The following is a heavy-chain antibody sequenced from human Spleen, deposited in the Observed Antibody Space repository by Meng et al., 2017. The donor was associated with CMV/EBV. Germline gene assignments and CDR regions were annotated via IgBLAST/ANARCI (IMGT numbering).Heavy chain of an antibody. V-gene: IGHV3-23*03. J-gene: IGHJ6*02. D-gene: IGHD6-13*01. Sequence: GESLKISCAASGFTFSSYAMSWVRQAPEKGLEWVSVIYSGGSSTYYADSVKGRFTISRDNSKNTLYLQMNSLRAEDTAVYYCARVEQQLVTLSYYYYYGMDVWGQGTTVTVSS. CDR1: GFTFSSYA. CDR2: IYSGGSST. CDR3: ARVEQQLVTLSYYYYYGMDV.